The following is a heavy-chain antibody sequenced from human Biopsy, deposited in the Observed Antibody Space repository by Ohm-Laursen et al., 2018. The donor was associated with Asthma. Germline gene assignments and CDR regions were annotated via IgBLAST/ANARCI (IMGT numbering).Heavy chain of an antibody. CDR2: IYSGGGT. Sequence: SLRLSCAASGFTVSTNGISWVRQPPGQGLEWVSVIYSGGGTYYADSVQGRVTISRDNSKNKQSLQMNSLRAEDTAVYYCARAYGGSFFSGSFDIWGQGTMVTVSS. CDR3: ARAYGGSFFSGSFDI. D-gene: IGHD4-23*01. V-gene: IGHV3-53*01. J-gene: IGHJ3*02. CDR1: GFTVSTNG.